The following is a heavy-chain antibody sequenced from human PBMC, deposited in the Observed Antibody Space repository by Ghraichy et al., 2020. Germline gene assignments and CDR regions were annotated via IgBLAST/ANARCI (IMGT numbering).Heavy chain of an antibody. CDR3: ARRGGNYLEGYYFDY. V-gene: IGHV4-39*01. D-gene: IGHD1-7*01. CDR1: GDSISGSNYY. CDR2: IYYSGTT. Sequence: GSLRLSCTVSGDSISGSNYYWGWIRQPPGKGLEWIGTIYYSGTTYYNPSLKSRVTMSVDTSKKQFSLNLNSVTAADTAVYFCARRGGNYLEGYYFDYWGQGTLVTVSS. J-gene: IGHJ4*02.